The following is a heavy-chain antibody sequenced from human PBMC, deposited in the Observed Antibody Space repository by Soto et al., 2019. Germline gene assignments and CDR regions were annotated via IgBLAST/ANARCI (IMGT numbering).Heavy chain of an antibody. V-gene: IGHV3-23*01. CDR2: LSRSGGAT. J-gene: IGHJ5*02. Sequence: GSLRLSCTASGFNTRFYSMSWVRQTPGKGLEWVAALSRSGGATYYADSVRGRFTISRDASKDTLFLQMSNLRAEDTALYYCSKGEMSTIRNSFDPWGQGTLVTVSS. CDR3: SKGEMSTIRNSFDP. CDR1: GFNTRFYS. D-gene: IGHD1-7*01.